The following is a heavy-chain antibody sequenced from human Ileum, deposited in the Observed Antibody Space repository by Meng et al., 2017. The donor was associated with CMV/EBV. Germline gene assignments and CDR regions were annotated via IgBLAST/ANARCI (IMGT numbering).Heavy chain of an antibody. J-gene: IGHJ4*02. Sequence: ASVKVSCKASGYNFINFGITWVRQAPGQGLEWMGWINTYNGKTKFLQQFQDRVTLTTDTSTSTVYMELRSLRPDDTAIYFCARGVSGWTSDYWGQGTRVTGSS. V-gene: IGHV1-18*01. D-gene: IGHD6-19*01. CDR3: ARGVSGWTSDY. CDR2: INTYNGKT. CDR1: GYNFINFG.